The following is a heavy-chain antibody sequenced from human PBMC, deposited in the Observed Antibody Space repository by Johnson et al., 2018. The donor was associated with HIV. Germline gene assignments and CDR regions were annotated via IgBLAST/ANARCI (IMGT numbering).Heavy chain of an antibody. CDR1: GFTFSSYA. D-gene: IGHD2-15*01. V-gene: IGHV3-7*02. CDR2: INQDGSEK. J-gene: IGHJ3*02. Sequence: EVQVVESGGGLVQPGGSLRLSCAASGFTFSSYAMTWVRQAPGKGLEWVANINQDGSEKYYVDSVKGRFTISRANAKNSLYIQMNSLRAGDTAVYYCARGGGRVYCSGGSCLDAFDIWGQGTMVTVSS. CDR3: ARGGGRVYCSGGSCLDAFDI.